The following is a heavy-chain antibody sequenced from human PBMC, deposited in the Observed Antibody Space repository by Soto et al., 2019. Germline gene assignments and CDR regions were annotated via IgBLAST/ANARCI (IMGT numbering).Heavy chain of an antibody. CDR2: ISAYNGNT. V-gene: IGHV1-18*01. D-gene: IGHD2-21*02. CDR3: ARHPRHCGGDCYSDY. J-gene: IGHJ4*01. CDR1: GYTFTSYG. Sequence: GASVKVSCKASGYTFTSYGISWVRQAPGQGLEWMGWISAYNGNTNYAQKLQGRVTMTTDTSTSTAYMELRSLRSDDTAVYYCARHPRHCGGDCYSDYWGQGTLVTVSS.